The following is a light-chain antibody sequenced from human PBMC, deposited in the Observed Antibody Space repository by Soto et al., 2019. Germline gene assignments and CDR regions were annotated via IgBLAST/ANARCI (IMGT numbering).Light chain of an antibody. Sequence: QAVVTQEPSLTVSPGGTVTLTCGSSTGAVTSGHYPYWFQQKPGQAPRTLIYDTSNKHSWTPARFSGSLLGGKAALTLSGXXXXXXXEYYCLLSYSGAHVVFGGGTKL. CDR2: DTS. CDR1: TGAVTSGHY. V-gene: IGLV7-46*01. J-gene: IGLJ2*01. CDR3: LLSYSGAHVV.